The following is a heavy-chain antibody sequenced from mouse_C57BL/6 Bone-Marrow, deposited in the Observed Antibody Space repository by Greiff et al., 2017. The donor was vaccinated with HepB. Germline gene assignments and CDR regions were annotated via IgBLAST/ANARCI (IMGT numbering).Heavy chain of an antibody. CDR1: GFTFSDYG. V-gene: IGHV5-17*01. CDR2: ISSGSSTI. Sequence: EVKVVESGGGLVKPGGSLKLSCAASGFTFSDYGMHWVRQAPEKGLEWVAYISSGSSTIYYADTVKGRFTISRDNAKNTLCLQMTSLRSEDTAMYYCARKPVYYYGSRYWYFDVWGTGTTVTVSS. J-gene: IGHJ1*03. D-gene: IGHD1-1*01. CDR3: ARKPVYYYGSRYWYFDV.